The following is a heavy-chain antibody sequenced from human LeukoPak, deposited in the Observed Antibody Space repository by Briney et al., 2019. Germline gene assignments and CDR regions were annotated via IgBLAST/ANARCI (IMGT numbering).Heavy chain of an antibody. CDR3: ARAMYYYGSGSYYNF. CDR1: GYTFTGYY. J-gene: IGHJ4*02. CDR2: INPNSGGT. V-gene: IGHV1-2*02. D-gene: IGHD3-10*01. Sequence: ASVKVSCKASGYTFTGYYMHWVRQAPGQGLEWMGWINPNSGGTNYAQKFQGRVTMTRDTSISTAYMELSRPRSDDTAVYYCARAMYYYGSGSYYNFWGQGTLVTVSS.